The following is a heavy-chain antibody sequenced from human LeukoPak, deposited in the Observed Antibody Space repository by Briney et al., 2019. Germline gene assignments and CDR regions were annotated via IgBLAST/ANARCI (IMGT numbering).Heavy chain of an antibody. V-gene: IGHV3-21*01. CDR2: ISSSSSHI. CDR1: GFTFSSYS. D-gene: IGHD1-26*01. Sequence: GGSLRLSCAASGFTFSSYSMNWVRQAPGKGLEWVSCISSSSSHIYYADSVKGRFTISRDNAKNSLYLQMNSLRAEDTAVYYCARGDSWGFFDYWGQGTLVTVSS. J-gene: IGHJ4*02. CDR3: ARGDSWGFFDY.